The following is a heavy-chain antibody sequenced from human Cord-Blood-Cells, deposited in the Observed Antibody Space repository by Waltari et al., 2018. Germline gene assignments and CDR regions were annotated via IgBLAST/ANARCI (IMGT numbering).Heavy chain of an antibody. CDR1: GYTFTGYY. CDR2: INPNSGGT. D-gene: IGHD2-2*02. J-gene: IGHJ3*02. V-gene: IGHV1-2*02. Sequence: QVQLVQSGAEVKKPGASVKVSCKASGYTFTGYYMHWVRQAPVQGPEWMGWINPNSGGTNYAQKFQGRVTMTRDTSISTAYMELSRLRSDDTAVYYCARVYCSSTSCYSSVFDIWGQGTMVTVSS. CDR3: ARVYCSSTSCYSSVFDI.